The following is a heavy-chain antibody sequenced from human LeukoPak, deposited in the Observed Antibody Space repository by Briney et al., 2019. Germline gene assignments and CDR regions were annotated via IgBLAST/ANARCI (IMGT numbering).Heavy chain of an antibody. J-gene: IGHJ4*02. Sequence: KASETLSLTCTVSGGSISSYYWSWIRQPPGKGLEWIGYIYYSGSTNYNPSLKSRVTISVDTSKNQFSLKLSSVTAADTAVYYCARDDYGEGYFDYWGQGTLVTVPS. V-gene: IGHV4-59*01. CDR3: ARDDYGEGYFDY. CDR2: IYYSGST. D-gene: IGHD4-17*01. CDR1: GGSISSYY.